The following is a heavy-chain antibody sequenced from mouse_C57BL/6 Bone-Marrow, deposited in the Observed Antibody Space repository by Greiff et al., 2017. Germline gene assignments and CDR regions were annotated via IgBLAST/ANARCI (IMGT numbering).Heavy chain of an antibody. D-gene: IGHD2-4*01. CDR1: GYTFTDYY. CDR2: INPNNGGT. J-gene: IGHJ1*03. CDR3: ARERDYDGDFDV. Sequence: VQLKHSGPELVKPGASVKISCKASGYTFTDYYMNWVKQSHGKSLEWIGDINPNNGGTSYNQKFKGKATLTVDKSSSTAYMELRSLTSEDSAVYYCARERDYDGDFDVWGTGTTVTVSS. V-gene: IGHV1-26*01.